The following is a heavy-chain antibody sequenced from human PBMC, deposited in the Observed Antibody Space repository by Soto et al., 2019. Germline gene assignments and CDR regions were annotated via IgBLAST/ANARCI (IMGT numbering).Heavy chain of an antibody. CDR1: GFTFNNYG. Sequence: QVQLVESGRGVVQPGRSLRLSCAASGFTFNNYGMHWVRQAPGKGLEWVALIWHDGSNKGYADSVKGRFTISRDNSKNTLNLQMNSLRVEDTAVYYCTRAAIKGELLDYWGQGTQVTVSS. CDR2: IWHDGSNK. CDR3: TRAAIKGELLDY. D-gene: IGHD1-26*01. V-gene: IGHV3-33*01. J-gene: IGHJ4*02.